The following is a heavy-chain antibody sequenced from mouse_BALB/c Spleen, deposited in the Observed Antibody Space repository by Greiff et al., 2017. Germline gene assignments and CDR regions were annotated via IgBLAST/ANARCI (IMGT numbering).Heavy chain of an antibody. CDR2: IYPSDSYT. Sequence: QVQLQQPGAELVRPGASVKLSCKASGYTFTSYWINWVKQRPGQGLEWIGNIYPSDSYTNYNQKFKDKATLTVDKSSSTAYMQLSSPTSEDSAVYYCTRSGYRYVYWYFDVWGAGTTVTVSS. V-gene: IGHV1-69*02. D-gene: IGHD2-14*01. CDR1: GYTFTSYW. CDR3: TRSGYRYVYWYFDV. J-gene: IGHJ1*01.